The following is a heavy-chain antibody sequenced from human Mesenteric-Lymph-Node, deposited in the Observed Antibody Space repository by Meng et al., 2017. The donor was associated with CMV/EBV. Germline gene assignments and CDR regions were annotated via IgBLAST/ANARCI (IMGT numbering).Heavy chain of an antibody. CDR1: AESFSTYY. V-gene: IGHV4-34*01. Sequence: SETPSLTCAVDAESFSTYYWSWIRQPPGKGLEWIGERNYSGGTKYNPSLKSRVTISVDTSRNYFSLNLTSVTAADTAVYYCARGYDRDTWGQGTLVTVSS. CDR2: RNYSGGT. J-gene: IGHJ5*02. D-gene: IGHD3-22*01. CDR3: ARGYDRDT.